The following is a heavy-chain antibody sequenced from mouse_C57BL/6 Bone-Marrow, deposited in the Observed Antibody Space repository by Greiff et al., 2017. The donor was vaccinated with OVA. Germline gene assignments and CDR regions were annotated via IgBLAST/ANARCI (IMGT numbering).Heavy chain of an antibody. Sequence: QVQLQQSGAELVRPGSSVKLSCKASGYTFTSYWMDWVKQRPGQGLEWIGNIYPSDSETHYNQKFKDKATLTVDKSSSTAYMQLSSLTSEDSAVYYCARRGSSHYFDYWGQGTTLTVSS. D-gene: IGHD1-1*01. CDR3: ARRGSSHYFDY. CDR1: GYTFTSYW. J-gene: IGHJ2*01. V-gene: IGHV1-61*01. CDR2: IYPSDSET.